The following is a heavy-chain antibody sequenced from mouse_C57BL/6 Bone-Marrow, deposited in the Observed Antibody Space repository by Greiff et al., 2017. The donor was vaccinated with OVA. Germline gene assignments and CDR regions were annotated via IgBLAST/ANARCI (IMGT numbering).Heavy chain of an antibody. D-gene: IGHD2-1*01. V-gene: IGHV1-9*01. J-gene: IGHJ1*03. CDR1: GYTFTGYW. Sequence: VQLQQSGAELMKPGASVKLSCKATGYTFTGYWIEWVKQRPGHGLEWIGEILPGSGSTNYNAKFKGKATFTADTSSNTAYMQLSSLTTEDSAIYYCARWGYYSWYFDVWGTGTTVTVSS. CDR3: ARWGYYSWYFDV. CDR2: ILPGSGST.